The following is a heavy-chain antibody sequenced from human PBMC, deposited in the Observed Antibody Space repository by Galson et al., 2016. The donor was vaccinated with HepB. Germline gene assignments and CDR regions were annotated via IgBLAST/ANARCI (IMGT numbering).Heavy chain of an antibody. V-gene: IGHV3-53*01. CDR2: IYNDGYT. CDR3: ARGHAYGGSGYFDY. J-gene: IGHJ4*02. Sequence: SLRLSCAASGFTANNNYMTWVRQAPEKGLEWVAVIYNDGYTYYADSVKGRFTISRDNSKNTLYLQMNSLSAEDTAVYYCARGHAYGGSGYFDYWGQGNLVTVSS. D-gene: IGHD4-23*01. CDR1: GFTANNNY.